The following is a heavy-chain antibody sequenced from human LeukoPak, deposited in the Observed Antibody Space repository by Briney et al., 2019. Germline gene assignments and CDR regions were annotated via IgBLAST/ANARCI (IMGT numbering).Heavy chain of an antibody. J-gene: IGHJ4*02. D-gene: IGHD6-13*01. CDR2: INWSGGST. V-gene: IGHV3-20*04. CDR3: ARWSRYSSSHYYFDY. Sequence: PGGSLRLSCAASGFTFSSYAMSWVRQAPGKGLEWLSGINWSGGSTGYADSVRGRFTISRDNAKNSLPLQMNSLRAEDTALYYCARWSRYSSSHYYFDYWGQGTLVTVSS. CDR1: GFTFSSYA.